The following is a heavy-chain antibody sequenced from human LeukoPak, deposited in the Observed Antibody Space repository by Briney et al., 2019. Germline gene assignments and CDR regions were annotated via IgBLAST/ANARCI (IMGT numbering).Heavy chain of an antibody. Sequence: DPGGSLRLSCVASGFTFSSHGMNWVRQAPGKGLEWVSSITSTSTYIYCGESVKGRFTTSRDNAKNSLFLQMHSLRAEDTAVYYCARVDNNGLYSEYFDHWGQGTLVTVSS. CDR2: ITSTSTYI. V-gene: IGHV3-21*01. CDR3: ARVDNNGLYSEYFDH. D-gene: IGHD6-19*01. CDR1: GFTFSSHG. J-gene: IGHJ1*01.